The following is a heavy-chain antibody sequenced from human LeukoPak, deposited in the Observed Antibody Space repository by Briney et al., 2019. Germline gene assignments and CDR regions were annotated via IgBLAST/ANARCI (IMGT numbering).Heavy chain of an antibody. CDR1: GGTFSSYA. D-gene: IGHD2-2*01. Sequence: ASVKVSCKASGGTFSSYAISWVRQAPGQGLEWMGGTIPIFGTANYAQKFQGRVTITADESTSTAYMELSSLRSEDAAVYYCARPKGRIVVVPAAYTLDYWGQGTLVTVSS. CDR3: ARPKGRIVVVPAAYTLDY. CDR2: TIPIFGTA. J-gene: IGHJ4*02. V-gene: IGHV1-69*13.